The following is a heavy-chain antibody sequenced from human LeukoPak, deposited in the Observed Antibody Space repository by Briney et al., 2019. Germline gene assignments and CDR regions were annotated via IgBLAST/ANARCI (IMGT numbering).Heavy chain of an antibody. Sequence: PSETLSLTCTVSGGSISSSSYYWGWIRQPPGKGLEWIGSIYYSGSTYYNPSLKSRVTISVDTSKNQFSLKLSSVTAADTAVYYCARRNYDFWSGYFYWGQGTLVTVSS. V-gene: IGHV4-39*01. D-gene: IGHD3-3*01. CDR1: GGSISSSSYY. J-gene: IGHJ4*02. CDR3: ARRNYDFWSGYFY. CDR2: IYYSGST.